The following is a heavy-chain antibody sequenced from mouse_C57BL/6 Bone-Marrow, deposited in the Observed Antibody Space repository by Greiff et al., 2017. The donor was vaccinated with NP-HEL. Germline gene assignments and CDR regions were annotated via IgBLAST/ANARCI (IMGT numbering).Heavy chain of an antibody. J-gene: IGHJ3*01. CDR2: IRNKANGYTT. D-gene: IGHD1-1*01. CDR3: ARASTVPWFAY. Sequence: EVQGVESGGGLVQPGGSLSLSCAASGFTFTDYYMSWVRQPPGKALEWLGFIRNKANGYTTEYSASVKGRFTISRDNSQSILYLQMTALGAEDSATYYCARASTVPWFAYWGQGTLVTVSA. CDR1: GFTFTDYY. V-gene: IGHV7-3*01.